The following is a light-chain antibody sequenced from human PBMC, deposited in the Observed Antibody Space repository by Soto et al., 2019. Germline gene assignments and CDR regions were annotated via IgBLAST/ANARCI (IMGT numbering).Light chain of an antibody. J-gene: IGKJ1*01. CDR1: QDTSNY. CDR2: DAS. CDR3: QQYDSLPRT. V-gene: IGKV1-33*01. Sequence: DITMTQSPSSLSASVGDRVNVTCQASQDTSNYLNWYQQKPGKAPKLLIYDASNLETGVPSRFSGSGSGTDFNLTISSLQPEDIATYYCQQYDSLPRTFGQGTKVEIK.